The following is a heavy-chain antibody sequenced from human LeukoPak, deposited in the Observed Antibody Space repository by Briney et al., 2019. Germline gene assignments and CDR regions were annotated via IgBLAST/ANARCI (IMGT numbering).Heavy chain of an antibody. D-gene: IGHD2-2*01. V-gene: IGHV1-2*02. CDR3: ARSPLKIVVVPAAPWEGLRYNWFDP. J-gene: IGHJ5*02. Sequence: ASVKVSCKASGYTFTGYYMHWVRQAPGQGLEWMGWINPNSGGTNYAQKFQGRVTMTMDTSISTAYMELSRLGSDDTAVYYCARSPLKIVVVPAAPWEGLRYNWFDPWGQGTLVTVSS. CDR2: INPNSGGT. CDR1: GYTFTGYY.